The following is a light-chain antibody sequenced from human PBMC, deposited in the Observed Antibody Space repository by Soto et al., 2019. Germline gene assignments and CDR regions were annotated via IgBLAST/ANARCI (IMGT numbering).Light chain of an antibody. J-gene: IGKJ4*01. CDR3: QQRSNWLT. CDR1: QSVSRR. CDR2: GAS. V-gene: IGKV3-11*01. Sequence: EVVLTQSPGTLSLSPGGRATLSCRASQSVSRRLAWYQQRPGQSPRLLISGASMRATGIPARFSGSGSGTDFTLTISSLEPEDFTVYYCQQRSNWLTFGGGTKVDVK.